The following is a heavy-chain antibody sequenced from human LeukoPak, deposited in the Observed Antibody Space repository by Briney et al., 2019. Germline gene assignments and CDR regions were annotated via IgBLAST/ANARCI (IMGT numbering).Heavy chain of an antibody. CDR1: VGTFINYA. CDR2: IIPIFGTA. CDR3: AIDLGDSFDY. D-gene: IGHD3-10*01. Sequence: GASVTVSCKPSVGTFINYAISWVRQAPGQGLEWMGGIIPIFGTASYAQKFQGRVTITADESTSTAYMELSSLRSEDTAVYYCAIDLGDSFDYWGQGTLVTVSS. V-gene: IGHV1-69*13. J-gene: IGHJ4*02.